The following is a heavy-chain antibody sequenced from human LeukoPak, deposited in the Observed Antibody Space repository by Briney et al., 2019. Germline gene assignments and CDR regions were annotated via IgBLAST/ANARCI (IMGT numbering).Heavy chain of an antibody. V-gene: IGHV3-7*01. CDR2: IKQDGSEK. D-gene: IGHD3-10*01. CDR3: ARCGYSGSGFSTNWFDP. Sequence: GGSLRLSCAASGFTFTSYWMSWVRQAPGKGLEWVANIKQDGSEKYYVDSVKGRFTISRDNAKNSLYLQMSSLRAEDTAVYYCARCGYSGSGFSTNWFDPWGQGTLVTVSS. CDR1: GFTFTSYW. J-gene: IGHJ5*02.